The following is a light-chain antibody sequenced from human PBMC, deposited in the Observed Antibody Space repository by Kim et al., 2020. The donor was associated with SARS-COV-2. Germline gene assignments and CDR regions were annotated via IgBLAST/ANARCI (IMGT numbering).Light chain of an antibody. CDR3: HQYNDWPPGDT. CDR2: GAS. J-gene: IGKJ2*01. V-gene: IGKV3-15*01. CDR1: QSVSNK. Sequence: IVMTQSPATLSVSPGERATLSCRASQSVSNKLAWYQYKPGQPPRVVIYGASTRAPGIPARFSGSGSGTDFTLTVNSLQSEDFAVYYCHQYNDWPPGDTFGQGTKLEIK.